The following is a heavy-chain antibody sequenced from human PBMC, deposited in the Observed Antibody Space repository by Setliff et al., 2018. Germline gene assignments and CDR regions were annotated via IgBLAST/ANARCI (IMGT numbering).Heavy chain of an antibody. CDR2: FDPEDGET. D-gene: IGHD1-26*01. V-gene: IGHV1-24*01. J-gene: IGHJ4*02. Sequence: GASVKVSCKFSGYTLTELSMHWVRQAPGKGLEWMGGFDPEDGETIYAQKFQGRVTMTEDTSTDTAYMELSSLRSEDTAVYYCATQPLQWELLGFDYWGQGTLVTVSS. CDR3: ATQPLQWELLGFDY. CDR1: GYTLTELS.